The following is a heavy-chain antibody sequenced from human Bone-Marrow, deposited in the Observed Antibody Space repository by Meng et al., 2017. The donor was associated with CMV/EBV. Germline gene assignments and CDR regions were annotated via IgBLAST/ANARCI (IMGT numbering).Heavy chain of an antibody. D-gene: IGHD3-3*01. CDR3: ASGETLWSGYDFGGDSYYCGMDV. V-gene: IGHV4-59*08. J-gene: IGHJ6*01. CDR1: GGSFSGYY. Sequence: SETLSLTCAVSGGSFSGYYWSWIRQPPGKGLEWIGYIYYSGSTYYNPSLKSRVTISVDTSKNQFSLKLSSVTAADTAVYYCASGETLWSGYDFGGDSYYCGMDVWGQGTTVTVSS. CDR2: IYYSGST.